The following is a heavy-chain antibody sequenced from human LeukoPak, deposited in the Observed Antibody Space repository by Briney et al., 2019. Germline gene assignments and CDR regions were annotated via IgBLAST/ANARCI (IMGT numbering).Heavy chain of an antibody. D-gene: IGHD3-22*01. J-gene: IGHJ4*02. CDR1: GFTVSSNY. CDR3: ARSRRIVGKLDY. Sequence: GGSLRLSCAASGFTVSSNYMSWVRQAPGKGLEWVSVIYSGGSTYYADSVKGRFTISRDNSKNTLYLQMNSLRAEDTAVYYCARSRRIVGKLDYWGQGTLVTVSS. V-gene: IGHV3-53*01. CDR2: IYSGGST.